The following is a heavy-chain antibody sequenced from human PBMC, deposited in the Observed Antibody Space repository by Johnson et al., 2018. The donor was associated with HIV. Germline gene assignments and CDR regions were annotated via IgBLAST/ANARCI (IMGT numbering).Heavy chain of an antibody. J-gene: IGHJ3*02. CDR3: ERRTVSELGDAFDM. CDR1: EFTFSNYA. Sequence: VQLVESGGGLVQPGGSLRLSCAASEFTFSNYAMHWVRQAQGKGLAYVSAISNNGGSTYYANSVKGRFTISRDNSKNKLSLQMGSLRADEMVVYYCERRTVSELGDAFDMWGHGTIVIVSS. V-gene: IGHV3-64*01. CDR2: ISNNGGST. D-gene: IGHD7-27*01.